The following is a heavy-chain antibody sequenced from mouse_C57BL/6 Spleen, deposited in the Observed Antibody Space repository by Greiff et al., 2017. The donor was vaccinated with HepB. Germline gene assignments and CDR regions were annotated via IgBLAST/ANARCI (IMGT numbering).Heavy chain of an antibody. CDR2: IWSGGST. Sequence: QVQLKESGPGLVQPSQSLSITCTVSGFSLTSYGVHWVRQSPGKGLEWLGVIWSGGSTDYNAAFISRLSISKDNSKSQVFCNMNSLQADDTAIYYCARAGYDGSYWYFDVWGTGTTVTVSS. V-gene: IGHV2-2*01. CDR1: GFSLTSYG. D-gene: IGHD2-2*01. CDR3: ARAGYDGSYWYFDV. J-gene: IGHJ1*03.